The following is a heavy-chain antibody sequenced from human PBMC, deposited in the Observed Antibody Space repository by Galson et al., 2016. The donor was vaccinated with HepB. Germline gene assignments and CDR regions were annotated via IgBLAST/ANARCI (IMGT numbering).Heavy chain of an antibody. Sequence: SLRLSCAASGFTFSNYAMSWVRQGSDNRQEWVSAISGTGHATWHADSVKGRFTIFRDNSKNTVYLQMNSLRAEDTAIYYCAKARREPYCSGSSCYCFDYWGQGVLLTVSS. CDR3: AKARREPYCSGSSCYCFDY. V-gene: IGHV3-23*01. CDR1: GFTFSNYA. CDR2: ISGTGHAT. J-gene: IGHJ4*02. D-gene: IGHD2-15*01.